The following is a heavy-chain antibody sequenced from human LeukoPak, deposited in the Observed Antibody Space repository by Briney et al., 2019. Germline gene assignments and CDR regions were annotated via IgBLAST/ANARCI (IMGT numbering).Heavy chain of an antibody. CDR1: GFTFNNYA. V-gene: IGHV3-23*01. CDR3: AKTTAGYSSGRYPGWPIDY. J-gene: IGHJ4*02. Sequence: PGGSLRLSCAASGFTFNNYAIYWVRQAPGKGLEWVSGISGSGGNTYYADSVKGRFSVSRDNSRNTVFLQMHSLRVEDTALYYCAKTTAGYSSGRYPGWPIDYWGQGTLVTVSS. CDR2: ISGSGGNT. D-gene: IGHD6-19*01.